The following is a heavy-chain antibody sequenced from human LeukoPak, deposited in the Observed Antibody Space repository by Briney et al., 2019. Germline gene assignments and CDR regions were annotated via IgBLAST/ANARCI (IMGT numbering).Heavy chain of an antibody. Sequence: KPGGSLRLSCATSGFRFSSCAMSWVRQAPGKGLEWVSSISSSSSYIYYADSVKGRFTISRDNAKNSLYLQMNSLRAEDTAVYYCAREDFDIWGQGTMVTVSS. CDR2: ISSSSSYI. CDR1: GFRFSSCA. CDR3: AREDFDI. J-gene: IGHJ3*02. V-gene: IGHV3-21*01.